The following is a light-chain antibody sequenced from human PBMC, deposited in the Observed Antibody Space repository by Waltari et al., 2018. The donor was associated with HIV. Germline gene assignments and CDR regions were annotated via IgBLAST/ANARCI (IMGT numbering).Light chain of an antibody. V-gene: IGKV3-11*01. Sequence: EIVLTQSPATLSLSPGERATLSCRASQSLSSYLAWYQQKPGQAPRLLFYDASNRAPGIPARFSGSGSRTDFTLTISSLEPEDFAVYYCQQRSTWPWTFGPGTKVEVK. J-gene: IGKJ1*01. CDR3: QQRSTWPWT. CDR1: QSLSSY. CDR2: DAS.